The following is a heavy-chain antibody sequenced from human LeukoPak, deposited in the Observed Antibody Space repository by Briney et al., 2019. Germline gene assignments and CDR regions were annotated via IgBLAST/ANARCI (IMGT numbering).Heavy chain of an antibody. Sequence: GGSLRLSCAASGFTFSSYSMNWVRQAPGKGLEWVSYISSSSSTIYYADSVKGRFTISRDNAKNSLYLQVNSLRAEDTAVYYCARPRDGYYYDSSGYYWWGQGTLVTVSS. V-gene: IGHV3-48*01. CDR3: ARPRDGYYYDSSGYYW. D-gene: IGHD3-22*01. CDR2: ISSSSSTI. CDR1: GFTFSSYS. J-gene: IGHJ4*02.